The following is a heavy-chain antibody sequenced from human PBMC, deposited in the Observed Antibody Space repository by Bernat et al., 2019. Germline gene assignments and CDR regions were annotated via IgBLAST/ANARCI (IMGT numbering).Heavy chain of an antibody. J-gene: IGHJ4*02. Sequence: QLQLQESGPGLVKPSETLSLTCTVSGGSISSSSHYWGWIRQPPGKGLEWIGSIYYSGSTYYNPSLKSRVTISVDTSKNQFSLKLSSVTAADTAVYYCARLEYYDFWSGPGYFDYWGQGTLVTVSS. CDR1: GGSISSSSHY. CDR3: ARLEYYDFWSGPGYFDY. V-gene: IGHV4-39*01. D-gene: IGHD3-3*01. CDR2: IYYSGST.